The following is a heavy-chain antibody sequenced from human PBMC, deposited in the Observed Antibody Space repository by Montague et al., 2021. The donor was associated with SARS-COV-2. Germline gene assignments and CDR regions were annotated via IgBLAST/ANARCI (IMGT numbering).Heavy chain of an antibody. V-gene: IGHV4-31*03. CDR3: ARVHIVVVTAMRYFDL. J-gene: IGHJ2*01. CDR2: IYYSGST. Sequence: TLSLTCTVSGASISSGGYYWSWIRQHPGKGLEWIGYIYYSGSTYYNPCLKSRVTISVDTSKNQFSLKLSSVTAAGTAVYYCARVHIVVVTAMRYFDLWGRGTLVTVSS. CDR1: GASISSGGYY. D-gene: IGHD2-21*02.